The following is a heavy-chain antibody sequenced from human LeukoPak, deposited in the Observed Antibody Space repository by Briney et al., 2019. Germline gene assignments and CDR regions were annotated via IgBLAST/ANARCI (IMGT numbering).Heavy chain of an antibody. CDR1: DFTFITYP. Sequence: GGSLRLSCAPSDFTFITYPMSWVRQVPGKGLEWVSAIGAGGTTYYADSVKGQFTISRDNSNNRLYMQMTSLRDENTAVVYYTDRGSKSGSLQGGFDYWGQGTLVTVSS. J-gene: IGHJ4*02. V-gene: IGHV3-23*01. D-gene: IGHD3-3*01. CDR3: TDRGSKSGSLQGGFDY. CDR2: IGAGGTT.